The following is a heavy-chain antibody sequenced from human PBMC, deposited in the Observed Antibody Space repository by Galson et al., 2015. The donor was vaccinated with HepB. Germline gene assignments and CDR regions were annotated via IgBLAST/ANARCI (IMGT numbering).Heavy chain of an antibody. D-gene: IGHD4-17*01. CDR2: INPNSGGT. CDR3: AREWEDLATVTNKYYFDY. CDR1: GYTFTGYY. V-gene: IGHV1-2*06. J-gene: IGHJ4*02. Sequence: SVKVSCKASGYTFTGYYMHWERQAPGQGLEWMGRINPNSGGTNYAQKFQGRVTMTRDTSISTAYMELSRLRSDDTAVYYCAREWEDLATVTNKYYFDYWGQGTLVTVSS.